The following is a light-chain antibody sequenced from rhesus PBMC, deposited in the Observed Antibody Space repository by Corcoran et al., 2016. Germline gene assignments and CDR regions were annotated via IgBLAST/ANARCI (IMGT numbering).Light chain of an antibody. Sequence: DIQMTQSPSSLSASVGDRVTITCRASQGINNDLAWYQQKPGETPKLLIYDAASLQSGIPSRFSGSGSGTDFTLTISSLQPEDFATYYCQHYYITPYSFGQGTKVEI. CDR1: QGINND. CDR2: DAA. CDR3: QHYYITPYS. V-gene: IGKV1-33*02. J-gene: IGKJ2*01.